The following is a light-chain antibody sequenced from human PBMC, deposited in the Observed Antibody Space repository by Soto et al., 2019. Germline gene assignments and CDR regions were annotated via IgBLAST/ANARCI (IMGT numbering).Light chain of an antibody. V-gene: IGLV1-44*01. CDR1: SSNIGSNS. CDR2: SDD. J-gene: IGLJ1*01. CDR3: AVWDETLIEV. Sequence: QSVLTQPPSASGTPGQTVTISCSGSSSNIGSNSVNWYQQLPGAAPSLLIYSDDQRPSGVPDRFSGSKSGTSASLAISGLQSEDEAHYFCAVWDETLIEVFGTGTQLTVL.